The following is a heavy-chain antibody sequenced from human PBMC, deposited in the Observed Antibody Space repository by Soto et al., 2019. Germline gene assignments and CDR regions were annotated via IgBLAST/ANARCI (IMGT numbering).Heavy chain of an antibody. CDR3: AKNRPGPTHHFFFCYVDV. CDR1: GFDFSITG. CDR2: ISYDGGNA. J-gene: IGHJ6*03. Sequence: QVQLVESGGGVVQPGKSLTLSCAASGFDFSITGIHWVRQAPGKGLEWVAVISYDGGNAFYADSGKFRFTISRDKSKHTLYMQMNSLRGDDTAFYVCAKNRPGPTHHFFFCYVDVWGKGTTVIVSS. V-gene: IGHV3-30*18.